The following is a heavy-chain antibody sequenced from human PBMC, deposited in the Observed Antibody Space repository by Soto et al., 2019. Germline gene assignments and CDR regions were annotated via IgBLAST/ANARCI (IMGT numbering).Heavy chain of an antibody. CDR1: GDSVSSNSAA. J-gene: IGHJ6*02. D-gene: IGHD6-13*01. CDR3: ARDVMAAAGPYYYYGMDV. V-gene: IGHV6-1*01. Sequence: QVQLQQSGPGLVKPSQTLSLTCAISGDSVSSNSAAWNWIRQSPSRGLEWLGRTYYRSKWYNDYAVSVKSRITINPDTSKNQFSLQLNSVTPEDTTVYYCARDVMAAAGPYYYYGMDVWGQGTTVTVSS. CDR2: TYYRSKWYN.